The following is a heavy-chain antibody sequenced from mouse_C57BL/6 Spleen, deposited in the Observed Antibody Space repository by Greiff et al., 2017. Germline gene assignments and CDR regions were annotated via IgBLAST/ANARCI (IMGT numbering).Heavy chain of an antibody. V-gene: IGHV5-9*01. CDR3: ARQNWDGSYFDY. CDR2: ISGGGGNT. CDR1: GFTFSSYT. J-gene: IGHJ2*01. Sequence: EVNVVESGGGLVKPGGSLKLSCAASGFTFSSYTMSWVRQTPEKRLEWVATISGGGGNTYYPDSVKGRFTISRDNAKNTLYLQMSSLRSEDTALYYCARQNWDGSYFDYWGQGTTLTVSS. D-gene: IGHD4-1*01.